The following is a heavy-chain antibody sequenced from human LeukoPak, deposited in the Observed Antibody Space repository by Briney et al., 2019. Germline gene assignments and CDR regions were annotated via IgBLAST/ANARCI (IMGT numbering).Heavy chain of an antibody. CDR3: ARLNYYDSSAGDAFDI. D-gene: IGHD3-22*01. CDR2: IYYSGST. V-gene: IGHV4-59*01. Sequence: SETLSLTCTVSGGSISSYYWSWIRQPPGKGLEWIGYIYYSGSTNYNPSLKSRVTISVDTSKNQFSLKLSSVTAADTAVYYCARLNYYDSSAGDAFDIWGQGTMVTVSS. J-gene: IGHJ3*02. CDR1: GGSISSYY.